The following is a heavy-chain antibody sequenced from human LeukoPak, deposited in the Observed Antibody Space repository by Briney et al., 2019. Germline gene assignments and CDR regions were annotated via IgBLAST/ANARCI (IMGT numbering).Heavy chain of an antibody. Sequence: KPSETLSLTCTVSGGSISSSSYYWGWIRQPPGKGLEWIGSIYYSGSTYYNPSLKSRVTISVDTSKNQFSLKLSSVTAADTAVYYCARHTPMMATIPLNWFDPWGQGTLVTVSS. V-gene: IGHV4-39*01. CDR2: IYYSGST. CDR3: ARHTPMMATIPLNWFDP. J-gene: IGHJ5*02. D-gene: IGHD5-24*01. CDR1: GGSISSSSYY.